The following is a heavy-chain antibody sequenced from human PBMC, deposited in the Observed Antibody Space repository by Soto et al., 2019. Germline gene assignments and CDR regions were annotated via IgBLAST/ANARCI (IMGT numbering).Heavy chain of an antibody. CDR3: ARTYAPFYYGMDV. D-gene: IGHD2-2*01. Sequence: GGSLRLSCAASGFTFTRYSMNWVRQAPGKGLEWVSSISSTTNYIYYGDSMKGRFTISRDNSKNTLYLQMNSLRAEDTAVYYCARTYAPFYYGMDVWGQGTTVTVSS. V-gene: IGHV3-21*01. CDR1: GFTFTRYS. CDR2: ISSTTNYI. J-gene: IGHJ6*02.